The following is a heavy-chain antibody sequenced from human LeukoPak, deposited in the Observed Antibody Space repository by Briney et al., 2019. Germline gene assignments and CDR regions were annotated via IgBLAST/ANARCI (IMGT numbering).Heavy chain of an antibody. CDR3: ARIGQDFWSGYYIGWFDP. CDR1: GGSISSCSYY. V-gene: IGHV4-39*01. CDR2: IYYSGST. D-gene: IGHD3-3*01. Sequence: TSETLSLTCTASGGSISSCSYYWGWIRQPPGKGLEWIGSIYYSGSTYYNPSLKSRVTISVDTSKNQFSLKLSSVTAADTAVYYCARIGQDFWSGYYIGWFDPWGQGTLVTVSS. J-gene: IGHJ5*02.